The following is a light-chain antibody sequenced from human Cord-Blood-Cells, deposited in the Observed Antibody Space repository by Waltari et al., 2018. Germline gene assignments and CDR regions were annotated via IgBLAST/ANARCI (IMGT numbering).Light chain of an antibody. CDR2: DAS. V-gene: IGKV3-11*01. Sequence: EIVLTQSPATLSLSPGERATLSCRASQSVSSYLAWYQQTPGQAPRLLIYDASNRATGIPARFSGSGSGTDFTLTISSLEPEDFAVYYCQQRSKWPPTFGPGTKVDIK. CDR1: QSVSSY. CDR3: QQRSKWPPT. J-gene: IGKJ3*01.